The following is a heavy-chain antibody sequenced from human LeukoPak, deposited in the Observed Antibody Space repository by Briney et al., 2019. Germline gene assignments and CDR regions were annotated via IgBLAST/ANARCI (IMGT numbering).Heavy chain of an antibody. V-gene: IGHV4-34*01. J-gene: IGHJ4*02. D-gene: IGHD6-6*01. CDR1: GGSFSGYY. CDR3: ARIGPLSASSSPRGFDY. Sequence: SETLSLTCAVYGGSFSGYYWSWIRQPPGKGLEWIGEINHSGSTNYNPSLKSRVTISVDTSKNQFSLKLSSVTAADTAVYYCARIGPLSASSSPRGFDYWGQGTLVTVSS. CDR2: INHSGST.